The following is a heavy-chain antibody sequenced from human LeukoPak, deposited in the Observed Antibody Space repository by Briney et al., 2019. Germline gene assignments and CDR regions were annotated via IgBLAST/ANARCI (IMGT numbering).Heavy chain of an antibody. CDR2: IYYNGGT. CDR1: GGSISSGDYH. CDR3: AREKSRGATPLDS. V-gene: IGHV4-30-4*08. J-gene: IGHJ4*02. Sequence: SETLSLTCSVSGGSISSGDYHWSWIRQPPGEGLEWIGYIYYNGGTDHNPSLKSRVSISVDTFTNQFSLKLTSVTAADTAVYFCAREKSRGATPLDSWGQGTLVTVSS. D-gene: IGHD1-26*01.